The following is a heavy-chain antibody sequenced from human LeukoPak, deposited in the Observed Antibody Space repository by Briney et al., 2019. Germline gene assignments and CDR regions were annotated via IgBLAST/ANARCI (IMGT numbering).Heavy chain of an antibody. D-gene: IGHD5-12*01. J-gene: IGHJ6*02. Sequence: PSETLSLTCTVSGGSISSGGYYWSWICQHPGKGLEWIGYIYYSGSTYYNPSLKSRVTISVDTSKNQFSLKLSSVTAADTAVYYCARGRGYYYYYGMDVWGQGTTVTVSS. CDR3: ARGRGYYYYYGMDV. CDR1: GGSISSGGYY. CDR2: IYYSGST. V-gene: IGHV4-31*03.